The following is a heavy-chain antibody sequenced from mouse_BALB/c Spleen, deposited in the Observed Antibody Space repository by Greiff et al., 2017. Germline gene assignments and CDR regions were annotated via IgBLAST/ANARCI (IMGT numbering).Heavy chain of an antibody. J-gene: IGHJ2*01. CDR1: GYAFSSSW. CDR2: IYPGDGDT. V-gene: IGHV1-82*01. D-gene: IGHD4-1*01. CDR3: ARGWDGDFDY. Sequence: VQLQESGPELVKPGASVKISCKASGYAFSSSWMNWVKQRPGQGLEWIGRIYPGDGDTNYNGKFKGKAKLTADKSSSTAYMQLSSLTSVDSAVYFCARGWDGDFDYWGQGTTLTVSS.